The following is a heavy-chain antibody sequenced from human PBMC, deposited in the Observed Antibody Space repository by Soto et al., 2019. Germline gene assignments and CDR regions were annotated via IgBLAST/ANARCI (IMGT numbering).Heavy chain of an antibody. CDR2: IDPSDSYT. CDR1: GYSFTSYW. D-gene: IGHD2-21*02. J-gene: IGHJ6*02. CDR3: ARLHAYCGGDCYSRAGYYYYGMDV. V-gene: IGHV5-10-1*01. Sequence: GESLKISCKGSGYSFTSYWISWVRQMPGKGLEWMGRIDPSDSYTNYSPSFQGHVTISADKSISTAYLQWSSLKASDTAMYYCARLHAYCGGDCYSRAGYYYYGMDVWGQGTTVTVSS.